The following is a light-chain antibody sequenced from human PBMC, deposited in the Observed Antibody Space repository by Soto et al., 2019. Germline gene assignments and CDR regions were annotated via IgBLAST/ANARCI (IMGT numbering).Light chain of an antibody. CDR2: GAS. Sequence: EIVLTQSPGTLSLSPGERATLSCRASQSVSSSYLAWYQQKPGQAPRLLIYGASSRATGIPDRFSGSGSGTDFTLTMSRLEPEDFAVYYWQQYGSSPGTFGQGTKLEIK. CDR1: QSVSSSY. V-gene: IGKV3-20*01. CDR3: QQYGSSPGT. J-gene: IGKJ2*01.